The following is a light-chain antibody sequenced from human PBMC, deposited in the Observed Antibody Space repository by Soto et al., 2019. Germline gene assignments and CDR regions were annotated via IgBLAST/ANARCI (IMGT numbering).Light chain of an antibody. Sequence: EIVLTQSPATLSVSPGDRATLSCRASQSVNSNLAWYHLKPGQAPRLLIYGASIRAAGIPARFTSSESGTEFTLSISSLQSEDFAVYYCQQYDDWPWTFGHGTKV. CDR1: QSVNSN. V-gene: IGKV3-15*01. CDR3: QQYDDWPWT. CDR2: GAS. J-gene: IGKJ1*01.